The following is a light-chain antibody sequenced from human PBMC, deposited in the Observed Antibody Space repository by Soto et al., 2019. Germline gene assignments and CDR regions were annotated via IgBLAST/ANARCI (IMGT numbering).Light chain of an antibody. J-gene: IGKJ1*01. CDR2: DAS. CDR1: QSISSW. Sequence: DIQMTQSPSTVSASVGDRVTITCRASQSISSWLAWYQQKPGKAPKLLIYDASNLQSGVPSRFSGSGSGTEFTLSISSLQPDDFATYYCQQYNSYSWTFGQGTKVDI. CDR3: QQYNSYSWT. V-gene: IGKV1-5*01.